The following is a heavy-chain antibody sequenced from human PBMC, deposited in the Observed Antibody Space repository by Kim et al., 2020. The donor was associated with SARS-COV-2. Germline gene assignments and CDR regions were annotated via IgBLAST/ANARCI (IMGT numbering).Heavy chain of an antibody. Sequence: GGSLRLSCAASGFSFSNYAMTWVRQAPGKGLEWVSGISAGSSSTYYADSVKGTCTISRDNSKNTLKLQMNRQTAEDTAVSFCAKGGGRNYGACSWGQGNLVTVSS. J-gene: IGHJ5*02. V-gene: IGHV3-23*01. CDR2: ISAGSSST. D-gene: IGHD4-17*01. CDR1: GFSFSNYA. CDR3: AKGGGRNYGACS.